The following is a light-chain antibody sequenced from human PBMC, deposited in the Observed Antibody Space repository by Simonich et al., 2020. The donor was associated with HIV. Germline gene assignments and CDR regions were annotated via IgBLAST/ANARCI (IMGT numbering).Light chain of an antibody. J-gene: IGKJ3*01. CDR1: QSISSY. CDR3: QQSRSTPFT. V-gene: IGKV1-39*01. Sequence: DIQMTQSPSSLSASVGDRVTTTCRASQSISSYLNWFQQKPGKAPKLLIYAASSLQSGGPSRFSGSGSGTDFTLTISSLQPEDFATDFCQQSRSTPFTFGPGTKVDIK. CDR2: AAS.